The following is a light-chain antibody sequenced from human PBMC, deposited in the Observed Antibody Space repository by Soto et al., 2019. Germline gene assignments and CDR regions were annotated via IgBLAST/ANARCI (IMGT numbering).Light chain of an antibody. J-gene: IGKJ1*01. V-gene: IGKV4-1*01. CDR3: QQYYSSPWT. CDR2: WAS. CDR1: QSVLYSPNNKNY. Sequence: DIVMTQSPDSLAVSLGERATINCKSSQSVLYSPNNKNYLAWYQQKPGQPPKLLFYWASTRESGVPDRFSGTGSGTEFTLTISSLQTEDVAVYSCQQYYSSPWTFGQGTKVEIK.